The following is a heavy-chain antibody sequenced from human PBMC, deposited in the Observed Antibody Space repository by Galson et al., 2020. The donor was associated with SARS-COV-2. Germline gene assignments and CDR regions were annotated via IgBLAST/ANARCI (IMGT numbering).Heavy chain of an antibody. J-gene: IGHJ4*02. CDR1: GFTFDDYA. Sequence: GGSLRLSCAASGFTFDDYAMHWVRQAPGKGLEWVSGISWNSGSIGYADSVKGRFTISRDKAKNSLYLQMNSLRAEDTALYYCAKVNDILTGWGQGTLVTVSS. D-gene: IGHD3-9*01. CDR3: AKVNDILTG. CDR2: ISWNSGSI. V-gene: IGHV3-9*01.